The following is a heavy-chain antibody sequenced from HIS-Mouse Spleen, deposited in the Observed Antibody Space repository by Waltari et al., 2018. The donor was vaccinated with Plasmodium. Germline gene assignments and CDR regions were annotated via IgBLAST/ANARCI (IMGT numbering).Heavy chain of an antibody. CDR2: IYYSGTS. CDR1: GGSISSSSYY. V-gene: IGHV4-39*07. J-gene: IGHJ4*02. Sequence: QLQLQESGPGLVKPSETLSLTCTVSGGSISSSSYYWGWLLQPPGKGLDGIGSIYYSGTSYDNPSLKSRVPISVYTSKTQFSWKRSAVTAADTAVYYCARDPPRGVEDLYGPTEDYWGQGTLVTVSS. CDR3: ARDPPRGVEDLYGPTEDY. D-gene: IGHD3-10*01.